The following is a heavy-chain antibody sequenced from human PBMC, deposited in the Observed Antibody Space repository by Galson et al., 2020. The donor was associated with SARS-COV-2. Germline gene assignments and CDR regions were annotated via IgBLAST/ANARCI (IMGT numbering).Heavy chain of an antibody. Sequence: GGSLRLSCAASGFTFSSYAMSWVRQAPGKGLEWVTAISGSGGSTYYADSVKGRFTISRDNSKNTLYLQMNSLRAEDTAVYYCAKDRMVRGVSPFDYWGQGTLVTVSS. D-gene: IGHD3-10*01. CDR2: ISGSGGST. V-gene: IGHV3-23*01. CDR3: AKDRMVRGVSPFDY. CDR1: GFTFSSYA. J-gene: IGHJ4*02.